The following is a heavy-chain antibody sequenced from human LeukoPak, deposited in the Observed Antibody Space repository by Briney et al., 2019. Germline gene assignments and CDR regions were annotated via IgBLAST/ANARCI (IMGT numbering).Heavy chain of an antibody. CDR3: ARDKEDPSKYFDY. CDR1: GFTFSSYS. Sequence: GGSLRLSCAASGFTFSSYSMHWVRQAPGKGLEWVAVISYDGSNKYYADSVKGRFTISRDNSKNTLYLRMNSLRAEDTAVYYCARDKEDPSKYFDYWGQGTLVTVSS. D-gene: IGHD2/OR15-2a*01. J-gene: IGHJ4*02. V-gene: IGHV3-30-3*01. CDR2: ISYDGSNK.